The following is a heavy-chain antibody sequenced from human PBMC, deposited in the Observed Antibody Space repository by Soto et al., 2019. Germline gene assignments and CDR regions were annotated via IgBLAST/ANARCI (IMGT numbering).Heavy chain of an antibody. V-gene: IGHV4-34*01. CDR2: INHSGST. D-gene: IGHD3-10*01. CDR3: ARDRATMVRGVIPRWFDP. Sequence: SETLSLTCAVYGGSFSGYYWSWIRQPPGKGLEWIGEINHSGSTNYNPSLKSRVTISVDTSKNQFSLKLSSVTAADTAVYYCARDRATMVRGVIPRWFDPWGQGALVTVSS. J-gene: IGHJ5*02. CDR1: GGSFSGYY.